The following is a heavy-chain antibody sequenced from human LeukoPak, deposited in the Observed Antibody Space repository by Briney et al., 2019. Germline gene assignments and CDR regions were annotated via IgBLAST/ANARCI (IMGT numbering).Heavy chain of an antibody. V-gene: IGHV4-39*07. D-gene: IGHD3-10*01. CDR1: GGSISSSSYY. CDR2: IYYSGST. Sequence: PSETLSLTCTVSGGSISSSSYYWGWIRQPPGKGLEWIGSIYYSGSTYYNPSLKSRVTISVDTSKNQFSLKLSSVTAADTAVYYCARVIRITIVRGGSYMDVWGKGTTVTVSS. CDR3: ARVIRITIVRGGSYMDV. J-gene: IGHJ6*03.